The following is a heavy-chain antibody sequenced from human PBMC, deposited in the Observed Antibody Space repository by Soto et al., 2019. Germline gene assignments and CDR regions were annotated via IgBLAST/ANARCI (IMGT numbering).Heavy chain of an antibody. J-gene: IGHJ6*02. V-gene: IGHV1-2*04. D-gene: IGHD3-10*01. CDR3: ARVGGGLASLGYYGMDV. CDR1: GYTFTGYY. Sequence: QVQLVQSGAEVKKTGASVKVSCKASGYTFTGYYIHWVRQAPGQGFEWIGWINPNSGGTNYAQRFCGCVTMIRDRSYSTAYLDLSRQKSDDTAVYYCARVGGGLASLGYYGMDVWGQGTTVTVSS. CDR2: INPNSGGT.